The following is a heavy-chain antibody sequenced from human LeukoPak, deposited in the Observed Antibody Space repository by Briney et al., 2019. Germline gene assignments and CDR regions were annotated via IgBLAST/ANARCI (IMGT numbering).Heavy chain of an antibody. CDR2: IYYSGST. CDR1: GGSISSSSYY. J-gene: IGHJ4*02. CDR3: ARIVKGIDFSPYFDY. V-gene: IGHV4-39*01. Sequence: SETLSLTCTVSGGSISSSSYYWGWIRPPPGKGLEWIGSIYYSGSTYYNPSLKSRVTISVDTSKNQFSLKLSSVTAADTAVYYCARIVKGIDFSPYFDYWGQGTLVTVSS. D-gene: IGHD3/OR15-3a*01.